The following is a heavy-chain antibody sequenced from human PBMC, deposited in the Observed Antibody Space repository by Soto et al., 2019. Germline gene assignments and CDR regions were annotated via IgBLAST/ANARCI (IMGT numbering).Heavy chain of an antibody. CDR3: ARGSHPRGGYDYAFDI. J-gene: IGHJ3*02. Sequence: GGSLRLSCAASGFTFSSYWMSWVRQAPGKGLEWVANIKQDGSEKYYVDSVKGRFTISRDNAKNSLYLQMNSLRAEDTAVYYCARGSHPRGGYDYAFDIWGQGTMVTVSS. CDR1: GFTFSSYW. CDR2: IKQDGSEK. D-gene: IGHD5-12*01. V-gene: IGHV3-7*01.